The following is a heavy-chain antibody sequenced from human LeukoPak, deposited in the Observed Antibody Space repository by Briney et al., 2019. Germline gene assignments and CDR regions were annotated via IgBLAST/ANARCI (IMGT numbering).Heavy chain of an antibody. V-gene: IGHV4-34*01. D-gene: IGHD2-8*02. CDR1: GGSFSGYY. J-gene: IGHJ4*02. CDR3: ARAGHWSLDY. CDR2: VDHSGST. Sequence: SETLSLTCAVSGGSFSGYYWSWIRQPPGKGLEWIGEVDHSGSTNYNPSLKSRVTISVDTSKNQLSLKMSSVTAADTAVYYCARAGHWSLDYWGQGTLVTVSS.